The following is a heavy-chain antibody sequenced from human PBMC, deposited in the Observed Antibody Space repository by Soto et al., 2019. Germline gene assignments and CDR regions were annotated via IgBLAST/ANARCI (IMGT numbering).Heavy chain of an antibody. Sequence: GGSLRLSCAASGFAFSTYAMSWVRQAPGKGLDWVSSISGSGGSTYYADSVKGRFTISRDNSKNTLYLQMNSLRAEDTAVYYCAKSPRPVEVRGGWYHYYYMDVWGKGTTVTVSS. CDR3: AKSPRPVEVRGGWYHYYYMDV. CDR2: ISGSGGST. V-gene: IGHV3-23*01. J-gene: IGHJ6*03. CDR1: GFAFSTYA. D-gene: IGHD3-10*01.